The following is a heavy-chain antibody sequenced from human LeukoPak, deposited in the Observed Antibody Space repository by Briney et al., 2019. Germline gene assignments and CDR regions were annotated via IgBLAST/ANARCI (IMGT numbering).Heavy chain of an antibody. J-gene: IGHJ4*02. CDR2: INPGGRST. D-gene: IGHD5-24*01. CDR1: GYTFTNYY. CDR3: AREIGPIQLHLWGSAFDY. V-gene: IGHV1-46*01. Sequence: ASVKVSCKASGYTFTNYYIHWVRQAPGQGLDWMGIINPGGRSTSYAQKFQGRVTMTRDTSTSTVYMELSSLRSEDTAVYYCAREIGPIQLHLWGSAFDYWGQGTLVTVSS.